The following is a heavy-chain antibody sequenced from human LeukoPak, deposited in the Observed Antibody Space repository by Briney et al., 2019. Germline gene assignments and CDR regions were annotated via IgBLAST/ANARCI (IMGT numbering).Heavy chain of an antibody. J-gene: IGHJ4*02. V-gene: IGHV1-2*02. CDR3: ARDYYDSSGYYY. CDR2: INPNSGGT. Sequence: GASVKVSCKASGYTFTGYYMHWVRQAPGQGLEWMGWINPNSGGTNYAQKFQGRVTMTRDTSISTAYTELSRLRSDDTAVYYCARDYYDSSGYYYWGQETLVTVSS. CDR1: GYTFTGYY. D-gene: IGHD3-22*01.